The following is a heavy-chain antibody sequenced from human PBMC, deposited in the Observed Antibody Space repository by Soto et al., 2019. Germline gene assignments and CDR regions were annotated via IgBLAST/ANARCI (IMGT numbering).Heavy chain of an antibody. Sequence: SETLSLTCKVSGGSMRGYSWSWIRQTPGEGLEWIGYVSHSGRTDYSPSLKNRVTISLDMSKNHFALHVNSVDPADTAVYYCARVAMENYHDMWSGSTSSAFDVRRQRTTVTVS. D-gene: IGHD3-3*01. V-gene: IGHV4-59*13. CDR2: VSHSGRT. J-gene: IGHJ6*02. CDR3: ARVAMENYHDMWSGSTSSAFDV. CDR1: GGSMRGYS.